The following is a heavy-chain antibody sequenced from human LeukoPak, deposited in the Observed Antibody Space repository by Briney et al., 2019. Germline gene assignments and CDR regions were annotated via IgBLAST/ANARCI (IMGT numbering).Heavy chain of an antibody. D-gene: IGHD4-17*01. CDR1: GDSISSGGFS. V-gene: IGHV4-30-2*03. CDR2: IYHSGST. Sequence: SETLSLTCAVSGDSISSGGFSWNWIRQPPGRGLEWIGHIYHSGSTSYNPSLKSRVTVSVDTSKNQFFLKLTSVTAADTAVYYCAKDFGDFRTDYWGQGTLVTVSS. CDR3: AKDFGDFRTDY. J-gene: IGHJ4*02.